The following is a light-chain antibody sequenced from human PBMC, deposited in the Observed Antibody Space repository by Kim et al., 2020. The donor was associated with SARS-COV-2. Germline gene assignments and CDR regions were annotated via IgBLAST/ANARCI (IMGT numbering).Light chain of an antibody. V-gene: IGLV2-14*04. Sequence: TTCSTESSVDVGNNSYVSWNHQHPRNAPQIMLYDVIRRPGVVSHLFSGSKAANAASLTISGLKADDEDDYYCSSYTSSSAYVFGTGTKVTVL. J-gene: IGLJ1*01. CDR2: DVI. CDR1: SVDVGNNSY. CDR3: SSYTSSSAYV.